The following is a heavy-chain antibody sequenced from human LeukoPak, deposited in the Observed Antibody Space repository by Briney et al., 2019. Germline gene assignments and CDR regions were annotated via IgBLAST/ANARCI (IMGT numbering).Heavy chain of an antibody. CDR2: INSEGSST. CDR3: ARVAYGSLLAY. CDR1: GFTFTSHW. J-gene: IGHJ4*02. Sequence: GGSLRLSCAASGFTFTSHWMHWVRQAPGKGLVWVSRINSEGSSTTYADAVKGRFTISRDNAKNTVHLQMNSLRAEDTAVYYCARVAYGSLLAYWGQGTLVTVSS. D-gene: IGHD3-10*01. V-gene: IGHV3-74*01.